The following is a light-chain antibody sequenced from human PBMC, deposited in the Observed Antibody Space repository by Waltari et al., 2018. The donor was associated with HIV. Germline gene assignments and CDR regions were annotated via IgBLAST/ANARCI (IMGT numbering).Light chain of an antibody. J-gene: IGKJ2*01. V-gene: IGKV1-5*03. CDR2: QAS. CDR1: QSVGSW. Sequence: DIQMTPFPSILSASVGDKVPITCRASQSVGSWLAWYQQRPGKAPKLLIYQASFLESGVPSRFSGRGSGTEFTLTISSLQPDDFAIYYCQQYNSYYTFGQGTKLEIK. CDR3: QQYNSYYT.